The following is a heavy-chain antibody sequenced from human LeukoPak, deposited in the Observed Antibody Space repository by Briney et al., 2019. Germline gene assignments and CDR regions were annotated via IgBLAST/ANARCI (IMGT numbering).Heavy chain of an antibody. CDR1: GFTFDDYA. CDR2: ISWNSGSI. CDR3: AKDRIAVAGTDAFDI. D-gene: IGHD6-19*01. J-gene: IGHJ3*02. Sequence: GGSLRLSCAASGFTFDDYAMHWVRQAPGKGLEWVSGISWNSGSIGYEDSVKGRFTISRDNAKNSLYLQMNSLRAEDTALYYCAKDRIAVAGTDAFDIWGQGTMVTVSS. V-gene: IGHV3-9*01.